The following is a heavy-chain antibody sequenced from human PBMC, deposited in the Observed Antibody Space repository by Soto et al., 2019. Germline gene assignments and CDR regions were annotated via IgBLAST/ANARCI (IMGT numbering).Heavy chain of an antibody. Sequence: GGSLRLSCAASGFTFSSYGMHWVRQAPGKGLEWVAVISYDGSNKYYADSVKGRFTISRDNSKNTLYLQMNSLRAEDTAVYYCAKPAQYYDFWSGYYTAGEEDYWGQGTLVTVSS. CDR2: ISYDGSNK. J-gene: IGHJ4*02. V-gene: IGHV3-30*18. CDR3: AKPAQYYDFWSGYYTAGEEDY. D-gene: IGHD3-3*01. CDR1: GFTFSSYG.